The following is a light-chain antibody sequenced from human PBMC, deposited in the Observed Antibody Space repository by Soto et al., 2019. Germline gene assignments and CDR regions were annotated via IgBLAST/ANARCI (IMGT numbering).Light chain of an antibody. CDR2: WAS. CDR1: QSVFSSSSNKNF. Sequence: IVMTQSPDSLAGSLGETATINCKSGQSVFSSSSNKNFLGWYQQKRGQPPKLLIYWASTRQSGVIDRLSGSGYGKDFNLNISRLQDEDVAVYYCQQYYSATITVGPGTRLEIK. V-gene: IGKV4-1*01. J-gene: IGKJ5*01. CDR3: QQYYSATIT.